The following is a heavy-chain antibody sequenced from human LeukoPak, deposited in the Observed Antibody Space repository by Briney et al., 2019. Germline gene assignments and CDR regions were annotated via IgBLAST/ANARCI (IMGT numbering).Heavy chain of an antibody. V-gene: IGHV1-18*01. CDR1: GYTFTSYG. J-gene: IGHJ4*02. CDR3: AKAHYSVAAAGMSDD. Sequence: ASVKVSCKASGYTFTSYGINWVRQAPGQGLEWMGWISAYNGNTNYAQKVQGRVTMTTDTSTSTAYMELRSLRSDDTAVYYCAKAHYSVAAAGMSDDWGQGTLVTVSP. D-gene: IGHD6-13*01. CDR2: ISAYNGNT.